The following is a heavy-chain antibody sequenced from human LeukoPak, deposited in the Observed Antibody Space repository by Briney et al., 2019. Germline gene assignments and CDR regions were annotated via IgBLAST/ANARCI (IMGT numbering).Heavy chain of an antibody. D-gene: IGHD3-9*01. CDR2: ISSSSSYI. Sequence: GGSLGLSCAASGFTFSSYSMNWGRQAPGKGLEWVSSISSSSSYIYYADSVKGRFTISRDNAKNSLYLQMTSLRAEDTAVYYCARDRGRGYYYILTGYSPNFDYWGQGTLVTVSS. J-gene: IGHJ4*02. CDR1: GFTFSSYS. V-gene: IGHV3-21*01. CDR3: ARDRGRGYYYILTGYSPNFDY.